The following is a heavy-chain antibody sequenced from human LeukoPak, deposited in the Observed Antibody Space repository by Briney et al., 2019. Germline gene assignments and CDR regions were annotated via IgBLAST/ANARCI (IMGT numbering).Heavy chain of an antibody. J-gene: IGHJ4*02. CDR3: AKDSLPYSSSWYDY. Sequence: GGSLRLSCAASGFTFSDYYMSWIRQAPGKGLEWVAVISYDGSNKYYADSVKGRFTISRDNSKNTLYLQMNSLRAEDTAVYYCAKDSLPYSSSWYDYWGQGTLVTVSS. CDR1: GFTFSDYY. V-gene: IGHV3-30*18. CDR2: ISYDGSNK. D-gene: IGHD6-13*01.